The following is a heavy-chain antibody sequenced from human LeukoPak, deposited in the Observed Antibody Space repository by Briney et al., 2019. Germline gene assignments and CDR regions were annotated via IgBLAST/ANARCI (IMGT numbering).Heavy chain of an antibody. CDR3: GGYGSGSHYRF. V-gene: IGHV4-34*01. D-gene: IGHD3-10*01. J-gene: IGHJ4*02. Sequence: SETLSLTCAFYGGSFTGYYWSWIRQSPGKGLEWIGEINHSGQIDYNTSLKSRVTISVDTSRNQFSLHLNSVTAADTAVYSRGGYGSGSHYRFWGQGTLVTVSS. CDR1: GGSFTGYY. CDR2: INHSGQI.